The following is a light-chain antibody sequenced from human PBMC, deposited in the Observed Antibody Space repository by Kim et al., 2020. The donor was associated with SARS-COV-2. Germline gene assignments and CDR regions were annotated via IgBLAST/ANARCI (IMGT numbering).Light chain of an antibody. CDR3: MQGKQIPYT. J-gene: IGKJ2*01. Sequence: DIVMTQSPPSLPVTPGEPASISCRSSQSLLHSNGYNYLNWYLQKPGQSPQLLIYLGSNRASGVPDRFSGSGSGTDFTLKISRVEAEDVGVYYCMQGKQIPYTFGQGTKLEI. CDR1: QSLLHSNGYNY. V-gene: IGKV2-28*01. CDR2: LGS.